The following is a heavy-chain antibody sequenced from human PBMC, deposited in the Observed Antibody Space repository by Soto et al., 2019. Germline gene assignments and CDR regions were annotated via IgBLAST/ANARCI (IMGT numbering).Heavy chain of an antibody. CDR2: TSYDGNNK. J-gene: IGHJ4*02. CDR3: APRGTTGGFDL. V-gene: IGHV3-30*19. Sequence: QVQLVESGGGVVQPGASLRLSCAASGFRFKSFVMHWVRQAPGKGLEWVAFTSYDGNNKDYGDSVKGRFTVSRDNSQNTLHPQKDFLRPGDPALYYCAPRGTTGGFDLWGQGTLVSVSS. CDR1: GFRFKSFV. D-gene: IGHD3-16*01.